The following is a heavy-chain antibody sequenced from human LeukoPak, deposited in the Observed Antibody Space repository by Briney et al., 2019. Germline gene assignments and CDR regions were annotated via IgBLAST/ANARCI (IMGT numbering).Heavy chain of an antibody. CDR3: ARNNFVTHFYGLDV. CDR1: GDSISSYY. Sequence: SETLSLTCSVSGDSISSYYGSWIRQPPGKGLEWIAYIYYSGSTNSNPSLKSRVTISVDTSKNQFSLKLSSVTAADTAVYFCARNNFVTHFYGLDVWGQGTTVTVSS. V-gene: IGHV4-59*01. CDR2: IYYSGST. D-gene: IGHD1-20*01. J-gene: IGHJ6*02.